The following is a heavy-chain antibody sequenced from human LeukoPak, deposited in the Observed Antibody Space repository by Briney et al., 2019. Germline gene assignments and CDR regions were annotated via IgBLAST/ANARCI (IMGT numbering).Heavy chain of an antibody. CDR2: IYYSGST. V-gene: IGHV4-59*01. CDR3: ARGGPTYYYDSSGYYYFDY. D-gene: IGHD3-22*01. J-gene: IGHJ4*02. Sequence: SETLSLTCAVYGGSFSGYYWSWIRQPPGKGLEWIGYIYYSGSTNYNPSLKSRVTISVDTSKNQFSLKLSSVTAADTAVYYCARGGPTYYYDSSGYYYFDYWGQGTLVTVSS. CDR1: GGSFSGYY.